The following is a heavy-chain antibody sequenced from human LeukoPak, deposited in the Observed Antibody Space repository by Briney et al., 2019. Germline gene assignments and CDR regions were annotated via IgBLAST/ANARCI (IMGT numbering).Heavy chain of an antibody. CDR2: IGVGSSNYT. Sequence: PGGSLRLSCAASGFRFSRYSMNWARQAPGKGLEWVSSIGVGSSNYTYYADSVKGRFTISRDDAKTSVYLQMNSLRVEDSAVYFCLSGSYILPPNWCQGALVTVSS. D-gene: IGHD1-26*01. CDR3: LSGSYILPPN. CDR1: GFRFSRYS. V-gene: IGHV3-21*01. J-gene: IGHJ4*02.